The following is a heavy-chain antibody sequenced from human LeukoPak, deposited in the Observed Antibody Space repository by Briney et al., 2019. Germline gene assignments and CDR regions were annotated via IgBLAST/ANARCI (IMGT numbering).Heavy chain of an antibody. Sequence: PGGSLRLSCAASGFTFSSYWMHWIRHAPGKGLVWVSRINTDGSSRSYADSVKGRFTISRDNAKNTLYLQMDSLRAEDTAVYYCASLRGYSYGPLDYWGQGTLVTVSS. CDR1: GFTFSSYW. CDR3: ASLRGYSYGPLDY. J-gene: IGHJ4*02. D-gene: IGHD5-18*01. V-gene: IGHV3-74*01. CDR2: INTDGSSR.